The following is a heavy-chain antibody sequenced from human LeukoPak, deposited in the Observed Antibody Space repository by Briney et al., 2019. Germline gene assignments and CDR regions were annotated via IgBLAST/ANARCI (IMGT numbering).Heavy chain of an antibody. V-gene: IGHV3-48*02. J-gene: IGHJ4*02. D-gene: IGHD5-18*01. CDR3: ARVHRGYSYGRLDY. CDR1: GXTFSSYS. CDR2: ISSSSSTI. Sequence: QPGGSLRLSCAASGXTFSSYSVNWVRQAPGKGLEWVSYISSSSSTIYYADSVKGRFTISRDNAKNSLYLEMNSLRDEDTAVYYCARVHRGYSYGRLDYWGQGTLVTISS.